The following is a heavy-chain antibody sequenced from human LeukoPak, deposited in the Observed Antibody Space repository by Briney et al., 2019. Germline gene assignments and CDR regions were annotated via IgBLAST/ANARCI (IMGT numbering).Heavy chain of an antibody. CDR2: ISGSGGST. D-gene: IGHD3-10*01. V-gene: IGHV3-23*01. CDR1: GFTFSSYA. CDR3: AKDRRRIYYGSGSYYNHNPFDY. Sequence: GGSLRLSCTASGFTFSSYAMSWVRQAPGKGLEWVSAISGSGGSTYYADSVKGRFTISRDNSKNTLYLQMNSLRAEDTAVYYCAKDRRRIYYGSGSYYNHNPFDYWGQGTLVTVSS. J-gene: IGHJ4*02.